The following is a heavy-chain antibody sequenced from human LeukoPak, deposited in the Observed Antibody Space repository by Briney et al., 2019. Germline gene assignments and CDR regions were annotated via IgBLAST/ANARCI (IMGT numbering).Heavy chain of an antibody. V-gene: IGHV3-30*04. CDR2: ISYDGSNK. D-gene: IGHD3-22*01. CDR1: GFTFSSYA. Sequence: GRSLRLSCAASGFTFSSYAMHWVRQAPGKGLEWVAVISYDGSNKYYADSVKGRFTISRDNPKNTLYLQMNSLRAEDTAVYYCARDGYYYDSSGYRTYYYYYYMDVWGKGTTVTVSS. J-gene: IGHJ6*03. CDR3: ARDGYYYDSSGYRTYYYYYYMDV.